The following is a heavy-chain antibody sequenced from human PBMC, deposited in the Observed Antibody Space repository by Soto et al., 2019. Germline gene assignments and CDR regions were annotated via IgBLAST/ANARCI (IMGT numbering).Heavy chain of an antibody. J-gene: IGHJ3*02. CDR3: AGQKGAFHI. V-gene: IGHV3-21*01. Sequence: EVQLVESGGGLVKPGGSLRLSCAASGFTFSSYSMNWVRKAPGKGLEWVSSISGSSAYIYYADSVKGRFTISRDNAKNSLYLQMNSLRAEDTAVYYCAGQKGAFHIWGQVTMLTVSS. CDR1: GFTFSSYS. CDR2: ISGSSAYI.